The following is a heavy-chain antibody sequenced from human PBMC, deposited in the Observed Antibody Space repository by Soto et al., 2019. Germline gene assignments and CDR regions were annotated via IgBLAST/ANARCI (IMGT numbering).Heavy chain of an antibody. J-gene: IGHJ5*02. V-gene: IGHV3-7*01. CDR1: GFMFSSRW. CDR2: INHHGGET. CDR3: ARHSRSAAIFFP. Sequence: GGSLRLSCEVSGFMFSSRWMAWVRQAPGRGLEWVANINHHGGETYYGDSVKGRFTISRDNTKNSLYLQMNSLRAEDTAVYYCARHSRSAAIFFPWGQGTQVTVSS. D-gene: IGHD3-22*01.